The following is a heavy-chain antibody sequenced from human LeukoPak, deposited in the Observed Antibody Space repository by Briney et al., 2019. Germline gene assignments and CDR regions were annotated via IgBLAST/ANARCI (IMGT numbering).Heavy chain of an antibody. D-gene: IGHD4-17*01. Sequence: GATVKVSCKASGYTFSGYYMHWVRQAPGQRPEWMGWVNSNSGDTNYAQNFQGRVTMTRDISISTAYMELRRLRSDDTAVYYCARGSDYGDYVGPFDIWGQGTMVTVSS. J-gene: IGHJ3*02. V-gene: IGHV1-2*02. CDR3: ARGSDYGDYVGPFDI. CDR1: GYTFSGYY. CDR2: VNSNSGDT.